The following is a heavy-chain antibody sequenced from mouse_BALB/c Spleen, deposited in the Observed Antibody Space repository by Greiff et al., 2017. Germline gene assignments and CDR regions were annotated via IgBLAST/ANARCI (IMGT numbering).Heavy chain of an antibody. CDR1: GYSITSDYA. CDR2: ISYSGST. D-gene: IGHD1-1*01. Sequence: VQLKESGPGLVKPSQSLSLTCTVTGYSITSDYAWNWIRQFPGNKLEWMGYISYSGSTSYNPSLKSRISITRDTSKNQFFLQLNSVTTEDTATYYCASLTTVVDYWGQGTTLTVSS. J-gene: IGHJ2*01. V-gene: IGHV3-2*02. CDR3: ASLTTVVDY.